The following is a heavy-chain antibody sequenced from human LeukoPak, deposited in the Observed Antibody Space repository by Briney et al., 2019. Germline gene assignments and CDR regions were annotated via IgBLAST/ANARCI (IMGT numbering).Heavy chain of an antibody. V-gene: IGHV3-74*01. D-gene: IGHD3-3*01. CDR3: ARYSSAWSGYYDY. CDR1: EFTFSSYW. CDR2: ITSDGSST. J-gene: IGHJ4*02. Sequence: PGRCLRLSCAASEFTFSSYWMHCVPHAPGKGLVWVSRITSDGSSTSYADSVKGRFTIPRDNAKNRLYLQLNSLRAEDTAVYYCARYSSAWSGYYDYWGQGTLVTVSS.